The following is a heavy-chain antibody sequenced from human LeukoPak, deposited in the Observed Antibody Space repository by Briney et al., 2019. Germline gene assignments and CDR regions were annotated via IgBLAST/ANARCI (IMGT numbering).Heavy chain of an antibody. J-gene: IGHJ4*02. CDR3: AKDIGRWLELPFDY. V-gene: IGHV3-23*01. CDR1: GFTFSSYA. Sequence: GGSLRLSCAASGFTFSSYAMSWVRQAPGKGLEWVSAISGSGGSTYYADSVKGRFTISRDNSRNTLYLQMNSLRAEDTAVYYCAKDIGRWLELPFDYWGQGTLVTVSS. CDR2: ISGSGGST. D-gene: IGHD6-19*01.